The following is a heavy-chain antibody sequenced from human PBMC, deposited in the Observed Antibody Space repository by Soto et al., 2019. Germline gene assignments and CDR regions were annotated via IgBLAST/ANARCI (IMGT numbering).Heavy chain of an antibody. D-gene: IGHD1-1*01. J-gene: IGHJ4*02. CDR3: VRGPYNYNSRYFDY. CDR2: INHSGIT. Sequence: SETLSLTCTVSGGSFSGYFWTWIRQPPGKGLEWLAEINHSGITNYNPSVESRVSMSVDTSKNQFSLRLYSVTAADTAVYYCVRGPYNYNSRYFDYWGQGTPVTVSS. CDR1: GGSFSGYF. V-gene: IGHV4-34*01.